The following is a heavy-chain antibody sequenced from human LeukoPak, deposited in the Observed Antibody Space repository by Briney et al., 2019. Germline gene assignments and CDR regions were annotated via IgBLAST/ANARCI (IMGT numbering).Heavy chain of an antibody. CDR2: IYTSGST. Sequence: PSETLSLTCTVSGGSITSYYWSWIRQPAGKGLEWIGRIYTSGSTNYNPSLKSRVTMSVDTSKNQFSLKLSSVTAADTAVYYCARSRARVRYFDWYPPWFDPWGQGTLVTVSS. V-gene: IGHV4-4*07. D-gene: IGHD3-9*01. CDR1: GGSITSYY. CDR3: ARSRARVRYFDWYPPWFDP. J-gene: IGHJ5*02.